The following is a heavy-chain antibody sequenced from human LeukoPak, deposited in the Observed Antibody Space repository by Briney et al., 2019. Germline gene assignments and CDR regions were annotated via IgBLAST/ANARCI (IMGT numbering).Heavy chain of an antibody. CDR2: INHSGSS. CDR3: VGGYYDSSGYYPVDY. Sequence: SETLSLTCAVYGGSFSGYYWSWIRQPPGKGLEWIGEINHSGSSNYNPSLKSRVTISVDTSRNQFSLKLSSVTAADTAVYYCVGGYYDSSGYYPVDYWGQGTLVTVSS. J-gene: IGHJ4*02. D-gene: IGHD3-22*01. V-gene: IGHV4-34*01. CDR1: GGSFSGYY.